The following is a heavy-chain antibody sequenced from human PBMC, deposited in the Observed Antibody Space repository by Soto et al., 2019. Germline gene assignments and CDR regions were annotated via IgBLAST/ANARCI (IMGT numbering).Heavy chain of an antibody. CDR2: ISGGGGST. CDR3: AKEGDYSSNPIDY. V-gene: IGHV3-23*01. CDR1: GFTFSSYG. J-gene: IGHJ4*02. D-gene: IGHD6-13*01. Sequence: ESGGGLVQPGGSLRLSCSASGFTFSSYGMSWVRQAPGKGLEWVSAISGGGGSTYYADSVKGRFTISRDNSKNTLYLHMNSLRAEDTAVYYCAKEGDYSSNPIDYWGQGTLVTVSS.